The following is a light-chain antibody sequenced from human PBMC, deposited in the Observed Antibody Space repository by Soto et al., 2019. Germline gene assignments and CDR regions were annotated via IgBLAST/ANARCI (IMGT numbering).Light chain of an antibody. CDR2: KAS. CDR3: QQYNTYPKT. J-gene: IGKJ1*01. CDR1: QSISSW. Sequence: DIQMTQSPSTLSASVGDRVTITCRASQSISSWLAWYQQKPGKAPKLLIYKASNLESGVPSRFSGSGSGTEFTLTISSLQPDDFATYCCQQYNTYPKTFGQGTTVEIK. V-gene: IGKV1-5*03.